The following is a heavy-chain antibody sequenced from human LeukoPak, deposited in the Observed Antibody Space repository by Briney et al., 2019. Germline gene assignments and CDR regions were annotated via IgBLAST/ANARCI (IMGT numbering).Heavy chain of an antibody. V-gene: IGHV3-21*01. Sequence: PGGSLRPSCAASGFTFSSYSMNWVRQAPGKGLEWVSSISSSSYIYYADSVKGRFTISRDNAKNSLYLQMNSLRAEDTAVYYCARDISDIAAAGLDYWGQGTLVTVSS. CDR1: GFTFSSYS. J-gene: IGHJ4*02. CDR3: ARDISDIAAAGLDY. CDR2: ISSSSYI. D-gene: IGHD6-13*01.